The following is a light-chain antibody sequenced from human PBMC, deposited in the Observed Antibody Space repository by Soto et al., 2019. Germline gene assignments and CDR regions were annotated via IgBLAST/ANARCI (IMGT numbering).Light chain of an antibody. Sequence: QSALTQPRSVSGSPGQSVTISFTGTSTDVGGYNYVSWYQQYPGKAPKLMISDVSERPSGVPDRFSGSKSGNTASLTISGVQAEDEADYYCCSYAGTYTLVFGGGTKLPS. CDR2: DVS. V-gene: IGLV2-11*01. CDR1: STDVGGYNY. CDR3: CSYAGTYTLV. J-gene: IGLJ2*01.